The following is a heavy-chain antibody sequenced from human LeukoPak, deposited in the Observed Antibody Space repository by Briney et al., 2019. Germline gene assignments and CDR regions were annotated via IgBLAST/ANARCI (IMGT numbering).Heavy chain of an antibody. V-gene: IGHV3-21*01. J-gene: IGHJ5*02. CDR3: ARITMVRGRAP. CDR1: GFTFSSYS. CDR2: ISSSSSYI. D-gene: IGHD3-10*01. Sequence: GGSLRLSCAASGFTFSSYSMNWVRQAPGKGLEWVSSISSSSSYIYYADSVKGRFTISRDNAKNSLYLQMNSLRAEDTAMYYCARITMVRGRAPWGQGTLVTVSS.